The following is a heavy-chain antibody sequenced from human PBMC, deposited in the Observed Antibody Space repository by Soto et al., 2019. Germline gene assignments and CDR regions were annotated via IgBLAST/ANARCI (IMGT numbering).Heavy chain of an antibody. CDR2: IYYSGST. J-gene: IGHJ4*02. Sequence: PSETLSLTCTVSCGSISSGGYYWSWIRQHPGKGLEWIGYIYYSGSTYYNPSLKSRVTISVDTSKNQFSLKLSSVTAADTAVYYCATGRDYYFDYWGQGTLVTVSS. CDR1: CGSISSGGYY. V-gene: IGHV4-31*03. CDR3: ATGRDYYFDY.